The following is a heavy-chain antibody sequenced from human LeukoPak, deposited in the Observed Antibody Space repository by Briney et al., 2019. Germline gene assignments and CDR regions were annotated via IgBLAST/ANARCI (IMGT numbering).Heavy chain of an antibody. D-gene: IGHD3-16*02. CDR1: HYPITSDYY. CDR2: IFHSGIA. CDR3: GRAGLGTAYNRFYYYMDV. Sequence: SETLSLTCAGSHYPITSDYYCVWIRQPPGQGLEWIGQIFHSGIAHYNPSLKSRVTMSVDTSRSQFSVNLNSVTAADTAVYFCGRAGLGTAYNRFYYYMDVWGKGTTVTVSS. J-gene: IGHJ6*03. V-gene: IGHV4-38-2*01.